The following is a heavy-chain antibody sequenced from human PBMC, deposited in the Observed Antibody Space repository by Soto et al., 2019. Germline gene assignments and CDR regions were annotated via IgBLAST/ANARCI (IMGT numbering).Heavy chain of an antibody. D-gene: IGHD7-27*01. CDR1: GGSISSSSYY. V-gene: IGHV4-39*01. CDR3: ARLPRILLGNWGYGDY. J-gene: IGHJ4*02. Sequence: QLQLQESGPGLVKPSETLSLTCTVSGGSISSSSYYWGWIRQPPGKGLEWIGSIYYSGSTYYNPSIKSRVTISVDTSKNQFSLKLSSVTAADTAVYYCARLPRILLGNWGYGDYWGQGTLVTVSS. CDR2: IYYSGST.